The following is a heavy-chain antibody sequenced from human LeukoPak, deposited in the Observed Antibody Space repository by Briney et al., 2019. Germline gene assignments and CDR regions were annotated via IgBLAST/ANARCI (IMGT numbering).Heavy chain of an antibody. CDR3: ARLRITMIGRNFDY. Sequence: SETLSLTCAVSRYSISSGYYWGWIRQPPGKGLEWIGSIYHSGSTYYNPSLKSRVTISVDTSKNQFSLKLSSVTAADTAVYYCARLRITMIGRNFDYWGQGTLVTVSS. J-gene: IGHJ4*02. CDR2: IYHSGST. CDR1: RYSISSGYY. D-gene: IGHD3-22*01. V-gene: IGHV4-38-2*01.